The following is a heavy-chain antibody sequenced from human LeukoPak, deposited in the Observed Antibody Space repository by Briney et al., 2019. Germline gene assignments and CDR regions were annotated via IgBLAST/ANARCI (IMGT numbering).Heavy chain of an antibody. D-gene: IGHD6-13*01. CDR2: MYYSGST. Sequence: SETLSLTCTVSGGSISSYYWSWIRQPPGKGLEWIGYMYYSGSTNYNPSLKSRVTISVDTSKNQFSLKLSSVTAADTAVYYCARGMVAAADPFDYWGQGTLVTVSS. CDR1: GGSISSYY. V-gene: IGHV4-59*12. J-gene: IGHJ4*02. CDR3: ARGMVAAADPFDY.